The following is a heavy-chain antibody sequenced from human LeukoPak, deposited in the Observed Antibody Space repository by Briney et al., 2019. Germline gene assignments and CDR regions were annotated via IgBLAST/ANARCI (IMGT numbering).Heavy chain of an antibody. CDR3: ARSITNYYYYGMDV. CDR2: MNPNSGNT. CDR1: GYTFTSYD. V-gene: IGHV1-8*01. J-gene: IGHJ6*04. D-gene: IGHD1-1*01. Sequence: ASVKVSCTASGYTFTSYDINWVRQATGQGLEWMGWMNPNSGNTGYAQKFQGRVTMTRNTSISTAYMELSSLRSEDTAVYYCARSITNYYYYGMDVWGKGTTVTVSS.